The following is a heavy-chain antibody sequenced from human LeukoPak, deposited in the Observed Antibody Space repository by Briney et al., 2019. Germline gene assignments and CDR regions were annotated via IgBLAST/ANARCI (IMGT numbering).Heavy chain of an antibody. V-gene: IGHV1-2*02. CDR3: ARDKILEWLPLYYFDY. CDR2: INPNSGGT. J-gene: IGHJ4*02. CDR1: GYTFTGYY. Sequence: ASVTVSCKASGYTFTGYYMHWVRQAPGQGLEWMGWINPNSGGTNYAQKFQGRVTMTRDTSISTAYMELSRLRSDDTAVYYCARDKILEWLPLYYFDYWGQGTLVTVSS. D-gene: IGHD3-3*01.